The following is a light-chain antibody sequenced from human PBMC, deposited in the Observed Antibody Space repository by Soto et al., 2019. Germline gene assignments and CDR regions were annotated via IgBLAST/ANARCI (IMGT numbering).Light chain of an antibody. CDR1: QRLLSSY. V-gene: IGKV3-20*01. Sequence: EIVLTQSPTTLSLSPGEGATLSCRASQRLLSSYLVWYQQRPGQAPRLLIYDASTRAPGIPDRFSGSGSGTDFILIISSVEPVDFAVYYCQQFGRSVTFGGGTKVEI. CDR2: DAS. CDR3: QQFGRSVT. J-gene: IGKJ4*01.